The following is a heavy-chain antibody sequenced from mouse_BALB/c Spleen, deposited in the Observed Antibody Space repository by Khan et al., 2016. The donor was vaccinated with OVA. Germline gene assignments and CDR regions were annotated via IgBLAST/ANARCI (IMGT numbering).Heavy chain of an antibody. Sequence: DLVKPGASVKLSCKASGYTFTSYWINWIKQRPGQGLEWIGRIGPGSSSAYYNDMFKGKVTLTVDTSSSTAYIQLSSLSSEDSAVDYGASEYYNGRNCYAMDYWGQGTSVTVSA. V-gene: IGHV1S41*01. CDR3: ASEYYNGRNCYAMDY. CDR2: IGPGSSSA. D-gene: IGHD1-1*01. CDR1: GYTFTSYW. J-gene: IGHJ4*01.